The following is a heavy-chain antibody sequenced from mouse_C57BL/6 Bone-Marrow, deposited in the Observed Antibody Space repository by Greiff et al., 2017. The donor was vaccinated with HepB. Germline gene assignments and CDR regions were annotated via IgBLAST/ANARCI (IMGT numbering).Heavy chain of an antibody. CDR3: ADGFAY. J-gene: IGHJ3*01. D-gene: IGHD2-3*01. CDR1: GYSFTGYY. CDR2: INPSTGGT. Sequence: EVKLQESGPELVKPGASVKISCKASGYSFTGYYMHWVKQSSEKSLEWIGEINPSTGGTSYNQKFKGKATLTVDKSSSTAYMQLKSLTSEDSAVYYCADGFAYWGQGTLVTVSA. V-gene: IGHV1-43*01.